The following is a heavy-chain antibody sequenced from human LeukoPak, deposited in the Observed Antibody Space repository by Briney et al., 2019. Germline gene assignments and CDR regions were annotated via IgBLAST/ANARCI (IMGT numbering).Heavy chain of an antibody. CDR3: ARVSRWALKHNPHY. CDR1: GFTFSTYW. V-gene: IGHV3-7*03. Sequence: PGGSLRLSCAASGFTFSTYWMSWVRQAPGKGLEWVANIKQDGSEKYYVDSVKGRFAISRDNAKNSLYLQMNSLRDEDTAVYYCARVSRWALKHNPHYWGQGTLVTASS. D-gene: IGHD1-1*01. J-gene: IGHJ4*02. CDR2: IKQDGSEK.